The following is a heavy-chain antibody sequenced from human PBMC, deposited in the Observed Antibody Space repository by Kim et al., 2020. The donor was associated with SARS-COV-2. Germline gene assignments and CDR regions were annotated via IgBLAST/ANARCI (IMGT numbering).Heavy chain of an antibody. CDR2: ISSSSSTI. V-gene: IGHV3-48*04. D-gene: IGHD5-12*01. CDR3: ARGGGGYDFPHYFDY. CDR1: GLTFSSYS. J-gene: IGHJ4*02. Sequence: GGSLRLSCAASGLTFSSYSMNWVRQAPGKGLEWVSYISSSSSTIYYADSVKGRFTISRDNAKNSLYLQMNSLRAEDTAVYYCARGGGGYDFPHYFDYWGQGTLVTVSS.